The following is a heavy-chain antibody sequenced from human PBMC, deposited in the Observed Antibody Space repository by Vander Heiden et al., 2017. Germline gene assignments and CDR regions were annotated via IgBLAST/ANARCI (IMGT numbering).Heavy chain of an antibody. CDR2: ISRDGYKT. Sequence: QVSLVESGGRVAQPGRSLRLSCVTSGFTFSSYGMHWVRQAPGKGLEWVALISRDGYKTSYADSGVSERFSGSKSGKKASLEISELQTDDEAQDFCSSSAGGSSPVVCGGGTKVTV. CDR3: SSAGGSSPVV. V-gene: IGHV3-30*02. D-gene: IGHD6-6*01. CDR1: GFTFSSYG. J-gene: IGHJ6*02.